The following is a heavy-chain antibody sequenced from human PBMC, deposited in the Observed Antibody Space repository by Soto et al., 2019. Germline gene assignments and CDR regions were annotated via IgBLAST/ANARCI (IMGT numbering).Heavy chain of an antibody. Sequence: SETLSLTCTVSGGSVSSGSYYWSWIRQPPGKGLEWIGYIYYSGSTNYNPSLKSRVTISVDTSKNQFSLKLSSVTAADTAVYYCARGLRDTGRRYFDYWGQGTLVTVSS. D-gene: IGHD1-1*01. CDR1: GGSVSSGSYY. J-gene: IGHJ4*02. CDR3: ARGLRDTGRRYFDY. V-gene: IGHV4-61*01. CDR2: IYYSGST.